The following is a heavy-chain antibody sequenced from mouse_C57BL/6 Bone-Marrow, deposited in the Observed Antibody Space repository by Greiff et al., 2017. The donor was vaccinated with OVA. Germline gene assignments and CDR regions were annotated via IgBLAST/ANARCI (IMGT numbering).Heavy chain of an antibody. CDR3: ARYMRVRDFDY. Sequence: DVMLVESGGGLVQPGGSLSLSCAASGFTFTDYYMSWVRQPPGKALEWLGFIRNKANGYTTEYSASVKGRFTISRDNSQSILYLQMNALRAEDSATYYCARYMRVRDFDYWGQGTTLTVSS. D-gene: IGHD2-14*01. J-gene: IGHJ2*01. CDR2: IRNKANGYTT. CDR1: GFTFTDYY. V-gene: IGHV7-3*01.